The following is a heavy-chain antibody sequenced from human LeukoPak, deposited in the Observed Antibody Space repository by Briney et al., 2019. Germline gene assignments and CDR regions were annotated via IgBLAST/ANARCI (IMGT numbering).Heavy chain of an antibody. CDR2: IIPIFGTA. Sequence: GASVKVSCKASGGTFSSYAISWVRQAPGQGLEWMGGIIPIFGTANYAQKFQGRVTITADESTSTAYMELSSLRSEDTAVYYCARMRRSRDVLRYFDWLPSGFDYWGQGTLVTASS. V-gene: IGHV1-69*13. CDR3: ARMRRSRDVLRYFDWLPSGFDY. CDR1: GGTFSSYA. J-gene: IGHJ4*02. D-gene: IGHD3-9*01.